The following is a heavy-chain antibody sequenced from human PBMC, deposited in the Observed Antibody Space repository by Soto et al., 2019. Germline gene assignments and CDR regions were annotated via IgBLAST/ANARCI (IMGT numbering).Heavy chain of an antibody. D-gene: IGHD4-4*01. CDR1: GGTFSSYA. CDR2: IIPIFGTA. V-gene: IGHV1-69*13. J-gene: IGHJ5*02. CDR3: ARVARDYSNYDWFDP. Sequence: GASVKVSCKASGGTFSSYAISWVRQARGQGLEWMGGIIPIFGTANYAQKFQGRVTITADESTSTAYMELSSLRSEDTAVYYCARVARDYSNYDWFDPWGQGTLVTVSS.